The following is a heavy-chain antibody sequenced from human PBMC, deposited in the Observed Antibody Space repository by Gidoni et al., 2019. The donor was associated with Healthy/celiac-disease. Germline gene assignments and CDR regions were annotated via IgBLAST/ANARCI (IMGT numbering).Heavy chain of an antibody. J-gene: IGHJ4*02. CDR2: INHSGST. Sequence: QVQLQQWGAGLLKPSETLSLTSAVYGWSFLGYYWSWIRQPPGTGLEWIGEINHSGSTNYNPSLKSRVTISVDTSKNQFSLKLSSVTAADTAVYYCARGRDYDYVWGTYRLFDYWGQGTLATVSS. D-gene: IGHD3-16*02. CDR3: ARGRDYDYVWGTYRLFDY. CDR1: GWSFLGYY. V-gene: IGHV4-34*01.